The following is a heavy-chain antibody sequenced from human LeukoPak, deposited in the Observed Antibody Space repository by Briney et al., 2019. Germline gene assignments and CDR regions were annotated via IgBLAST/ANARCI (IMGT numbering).Heavy chain of an antibody. Sequence: GGSLRLSCAASGFSFSSYAMSWVRQAPGKGLKWVSTLSGSGGSIYYADSVKGRFIISRDNSKTTLYLQMNSLRAEDTAVYYCAKVSGYCTNGVCYTHDYWGQGTLVTVSS. D-gene: IGHD2-8*01. CDR1: GFSFSSYA. CDR3: AKVSGYCTNGVCYTHDY. J-gene: IGHJ4*02. CDR2: LSGSGGSI. V-gene: IGHV3-23*01.